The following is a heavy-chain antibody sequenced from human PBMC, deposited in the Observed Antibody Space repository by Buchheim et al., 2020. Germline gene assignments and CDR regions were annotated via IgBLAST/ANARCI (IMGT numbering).Heavy chain of an antibody. CDR1: GFTFIKAW. Sequence: EVQLVESGGGLVKPGGSLRLSCGTSGFTFIKAWMSWVRQAPGKGPEWVGYIRSKGSGGTTDYAAPVKGRFAISRDASLNTVYLQMDSLKTEDTAVYYCAWMTTVTTINYWGQGTL. V-gene: IGHV3-15*01. CDR2: IRSKGSGGTT. J-gene: IGHJ4*02. CDR3: AWMTTVTTINY. D-gene: IGHD4-11*01.